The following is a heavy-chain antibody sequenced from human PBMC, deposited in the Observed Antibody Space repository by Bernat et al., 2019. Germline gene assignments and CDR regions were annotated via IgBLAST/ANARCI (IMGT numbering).Heavy chain of an antibody. Sequence: EVQLVESGGGLVQPGGSLRLSCAASGFTFSSYWMHWVRQAPGKGLVWVSRINSDGSSTSYADSVKGRFTISRDNSKNTLYLQMNSLRAEDTAVYYCAKPLLGYYDSSGYYPDAFDIWGQGTMVTVSS. D-gene: IGHD3-22*01. CDR2: INSDGSST. CDR3: AKPLLGYYDSSGYYPDAFDI. CDR1: GFTFSSYW. V-gene: IGHV3-74*01. J-gene: IGHJ3*02.